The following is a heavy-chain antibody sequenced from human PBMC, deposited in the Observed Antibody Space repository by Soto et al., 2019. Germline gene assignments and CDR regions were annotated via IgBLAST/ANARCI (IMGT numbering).Heavy chain of an antibody. D-gene: IGHD3-3*01. Sequence: QVQLQESGPGLVKPSETLSLTCTVSGDSVSSGSYYWSWIRQPPGKGLEWIGYVDYSGSTNYNPSLKSRVTISVDTSKNQFSLNLGSVTAADTAVYDCARDFSRLGHHLDWGQGTLVTVSS. CDR3: ARDFSRLGHHLD. CDR2: VDYSGST. CDR1: GDSVSSGSYY. V-gene: IGHV4-61*01. J-gene: IGHJ4*02.